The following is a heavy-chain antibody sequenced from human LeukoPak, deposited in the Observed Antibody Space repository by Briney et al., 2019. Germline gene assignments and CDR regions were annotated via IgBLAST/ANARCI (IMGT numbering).Heavy chain of an antibody. CDR1: GYTFTGYY. CDR2: INPDSDGT. V-gene: IGHV1-2*02. J-gene: IGHJ4*02. D-gene: IGHD3-10*01. Sequence: GASVKVSCKASGYTFTGYYMHWVRQAPGQGLEWRGWINPDSDGTNYAQKFQGRVNMTRDTSISTAYMELRRLRSDDTAVYYCAGDLFSQNRITMVRATGGYWGQGTLVTVSS. CDR3: AGDLFSQNRITMVRATGGY.